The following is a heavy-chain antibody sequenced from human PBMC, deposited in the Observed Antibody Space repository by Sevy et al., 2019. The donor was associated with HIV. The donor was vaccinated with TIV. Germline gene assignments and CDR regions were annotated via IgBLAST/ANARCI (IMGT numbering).Heavy chain of an antibody. CDR3: ARAGGWGNINHSNQILDI. J-gene: IGHJ3*02. V-gene: IGHV3-7*01. D-gene: IGHD3-16*01. CDR1: GFSFSWYW. Sequence: GGSLRLSCAASGFSFSWYWMSWVRQTPEKGLEWVANIKQDGSEKNYVDSVRGRFTISRDNANNFLYLQMSSLRADDTAVYYCARAGGWGNINHSNQILDIWGHGTKVTVSS. CDR2: IKQDGSEK.